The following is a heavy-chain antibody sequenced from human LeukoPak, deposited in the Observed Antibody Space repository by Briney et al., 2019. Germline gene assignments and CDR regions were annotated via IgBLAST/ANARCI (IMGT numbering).Heavy chain of an antibody. D-gene: IGHD6-19*01. J-gene: IGHJ4*02. Sequence: GGSLRLSCAASGFTFSSYEMNWVRQAPGKGLDWVSYISSSGNTIYYADSLKGRFTISRDNAKNSLYLQMNSLRAEDTAVYYCARKGSSGWYTDYFDYWGQGALVTVSS. V-gene: IGHV3-48*03. CDR2: ISSSGNTI. CDR1: GFTFSSYE. CDR3: ARKGSSGWYTDYFDY.